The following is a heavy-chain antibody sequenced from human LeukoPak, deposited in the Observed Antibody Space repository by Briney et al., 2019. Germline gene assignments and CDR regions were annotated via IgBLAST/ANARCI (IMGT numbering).Heavy chain of an antibody. CDR3: AHTSLWFGELFFDY. Sequence: SGPTLVNPPQTLTLTCTFSGFSLSTSGVGVGWIRQPPGKALEWLALIYWNDDKRYSPSLKSRLTITKDTSKNQVVLTMTNMDPVDTATYYCAHTSLWFGELFFDYWGQGTLVTVSS. J-gene: IGHJ4*02. D-gene: IGHD3-10*01. CDR2: IYWNDDK. CDR1: GFSLSTSGVG. V-gene: IGHV2-5*01.